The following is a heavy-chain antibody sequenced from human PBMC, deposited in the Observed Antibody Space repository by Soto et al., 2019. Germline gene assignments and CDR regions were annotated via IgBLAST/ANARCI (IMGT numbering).Heavy chain of an antibody. V-gene: IGHV1-69*01. CDR3: ARDLPHGRGGATHYFDY. Sequence: QVQLVQSGAAVKKPGSSVKVSCKASGGTFSSYAISWVRQAPGQGLEWMGGIIPIFGTANYAQKLQGRVTSTEDESTSTAYRELTSMRSEDTAVYYCARDLPHGRGGATHYFDYWGQGTLVTVSS. CDR2: IIPIFGTA. J-gene: IGHJ4*02. D-gene: IGHD3-16*01. CDR1: GGTFSSYA.